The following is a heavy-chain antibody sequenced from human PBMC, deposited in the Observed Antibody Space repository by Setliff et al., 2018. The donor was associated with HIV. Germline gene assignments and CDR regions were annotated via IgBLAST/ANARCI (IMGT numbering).Heavy chain of an antibody. D-gene: IGHD3-10*01. CDR3: ARLFSGSPGDY. Sequence: NPSETLSLTCTVSGYPISSGYYWGWIRQPPGKGLEWIGSIYYLGNTYYNPSLKSRLTISVDTSRNLFSLHLSSVTAADTAVYYCARLFSGSPGDYWGQGTLVTVSS. CDR1: GYPISSGYY. V-gene: IGHV4-38-2*02. CDR2: IYYLGNT. J-gene: IGHJ4*02.